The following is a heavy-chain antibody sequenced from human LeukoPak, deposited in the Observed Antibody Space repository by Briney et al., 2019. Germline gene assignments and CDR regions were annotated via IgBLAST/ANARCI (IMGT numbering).Heavy chain of an antibody. D-gene: IGHD2-21*02. CDR2: IIPIFGTA. CDR1: GGTFSSYA. Sequence: SVKVSCKASGGTFSSYAISWVRQAPGQGLEWMGGIIPIFGTANYAKKFQGRVTITTDESTSTAYMELSSLRSEDTAVYYCARAVVVTAPGPYYYYYYMDVWGKGTTVTVSS. CDR3: ARAVVVTAPGPYYYYYYMDV. J-gene: IGHJ6*03. V-gene: IGHV1-69*05.